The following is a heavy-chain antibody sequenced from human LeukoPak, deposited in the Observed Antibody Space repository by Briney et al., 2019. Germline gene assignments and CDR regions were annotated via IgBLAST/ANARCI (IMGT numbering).Heavy chain of an antibody. CDR1: GFTVSSSF. V-gene: IGHV3-53*01. CDR2: IYRGGTT. D-gene: IGHD6-19*01. CDR3: ARPRDDNSGYYIS. Sequence: GGSLRLSCAASGFTVSSSFMSWVRQAPGKGLEWVSLIYRGGTTYVADSVKGRFTVSRDISKNTLYLQMSSLRAEDTALYYCARPRDDNSGYYISWGQGSLVTVSS. J-gene: IGHJ5*02.